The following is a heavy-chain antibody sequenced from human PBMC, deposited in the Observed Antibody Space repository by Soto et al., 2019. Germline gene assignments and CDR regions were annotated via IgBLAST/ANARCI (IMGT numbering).Heavy chain of an antibody. CDR2: ISAYNGNT. V-gene: IGHV1-18*01. J-gene: IGHJ5*02. Sequence: ASVKVSCKASGYTFTSYGISWVRQAPGQGLEWMGWISAYNGNTNYAQKLQGRVTMTTDTSTSTAYMELRSLRSDDTAVYYCAREVVVVVAATHGNWFDPLGQGTLVTVSS. CDR3: AREVVVVVAATHGNWFDP. CDR1: GYTFTSYG. D-gene: IGHD2-15*01.